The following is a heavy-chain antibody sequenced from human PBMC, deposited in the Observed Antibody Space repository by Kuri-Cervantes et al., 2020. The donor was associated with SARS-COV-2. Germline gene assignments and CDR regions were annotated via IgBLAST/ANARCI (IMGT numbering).Heavy chain of an antibody. CDR3: ARAGVAGYSSGWNPYYYYGMDV. V-gene: IGHV1-69*13. J-gene: IGHJ6*02. Sequence: SVKVSCKASGYTFTSYAMHWVRQAPGQGLEWMGGINPIFGTANYAQKFQGRVTITADESTSTAYMELSSLRSEDTAVYYCARAGVAGYSSGWNPYYYYGMDVWGQGTTVTVSS. CDR2: INPIFGTA. CDR1: GYTFTSYA. D-gene: IGHD6-19*01.